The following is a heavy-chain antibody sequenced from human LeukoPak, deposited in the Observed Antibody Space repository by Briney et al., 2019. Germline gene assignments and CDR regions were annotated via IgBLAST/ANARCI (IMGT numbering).Heavy chain of an antibody. J-gene: IGHJ4*02. CDR3: ARIHSGSYYHFDY. Sequence: GESLKISCKGSGYNFTIYWIGWVRQMPGKGLEWMGIIYPGDSDTRYSPSFQGQVTISADKSISTAYMQWSSLKASDTAMYYCARIHSGSYYHFDYWGQGTLVTVSS. CDR1: GYNFTIYW. D-gene: IGHD1-26*01. V-gene: IGHV5-51*01. CDR2: IYPGDSDT.